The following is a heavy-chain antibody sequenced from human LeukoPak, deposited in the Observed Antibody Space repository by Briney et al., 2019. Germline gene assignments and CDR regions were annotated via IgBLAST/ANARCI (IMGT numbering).Heavy chain of an antibody. V-gene: IGHV3-23*01. Sequence: GGSLRLSCAASGFTFSSYAMSWVRQAPGKGLEWVSGITGSGGGTYYADSVKGRFTISRDSSSITLFLQMKSLRAEDTATYYCAKEVAAGRKGIDYWGQGILVTVSS. CDR1: GFTFSSYA. CDR3: AKEVAAGRKGIDY. CDR2: ITGSGGGT. D-gene: IGHD6-6*01. J-gene: IGHJ4*02.